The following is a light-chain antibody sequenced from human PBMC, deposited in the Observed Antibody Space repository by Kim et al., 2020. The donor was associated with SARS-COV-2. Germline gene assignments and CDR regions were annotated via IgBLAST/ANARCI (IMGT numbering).Light chain of an antibody. CDR1: QDIRDS. CDR3: LQHNSYPIT. CDR2: GAS. V-gene: IGKV1-17*01. J-gene: IGKJ5*01. Sequence: ASVGDIFTIPFRASQDIRDSLVWYQQNPGRAPKRLIYGASSLQSGVPSSFSGTGSGTEFTLTIGSLQPEDFATYFCLQHNSYPITFGQGTRLEIK.